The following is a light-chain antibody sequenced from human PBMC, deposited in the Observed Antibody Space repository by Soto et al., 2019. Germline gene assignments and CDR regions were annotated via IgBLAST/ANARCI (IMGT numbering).Light chain of an antibody. CDR1: QSVSSSY. CDR2: GAS. V-gene: IGKV3-20*01. Sequence: EIVLTQSPGTLSLSPGERVTLSCRASQSVSSSYLAWYQQKPGQAPRLLIYGASSRATGIPDRFSSSGSGTDFTLTISRLEPEDFAVYYCQQYGSSPRGFTFGPWTKVDIK. J-gene: IGKJ3*01. CDR3: QQYGSSPRGFT.